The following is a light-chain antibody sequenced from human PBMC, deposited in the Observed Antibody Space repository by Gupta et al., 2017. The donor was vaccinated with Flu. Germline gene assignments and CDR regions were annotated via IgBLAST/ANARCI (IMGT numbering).Light chain of an antibody. CDR1: DTGSKS. V-gene: IGLV3-21*02. CDR3: QVWDSSSDHVI. J-gene: IGLJ2*01. Sequence: SYVLTQTPSVSVAPVQTARITCGGDTGSKSVHWYQKKTDQAHVVVVYDDRDRPSGIPERFSGFKSANTATLIIRRVEAGDEADYYCQVWDSSSDHVIFGGGTKLTVL. CDR2: DDR.